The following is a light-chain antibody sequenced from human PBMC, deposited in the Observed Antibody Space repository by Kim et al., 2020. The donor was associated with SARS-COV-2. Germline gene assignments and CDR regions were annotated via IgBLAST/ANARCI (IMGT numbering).Light chain of an antibody. J-gene: IGLJ2*01. V-gene: IGLV2-11*01. CDR3: CSYAGSYIPVI. CDR2: DVS. CDR1: STDVGGYNY. Sequence: QSALTQPRSVSGSPGQSVTISCTGTSTDVGGYNYVSWYQQHPCKAPKLMIYDVSKRPSGVPDRFSGSKSAYTASLTISGLRAEDEADYYCCSYAGSYIPVIFGGGTQLTVL.